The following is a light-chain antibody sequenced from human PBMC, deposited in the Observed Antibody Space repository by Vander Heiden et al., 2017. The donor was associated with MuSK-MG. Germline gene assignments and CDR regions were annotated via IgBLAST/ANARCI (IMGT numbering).Light chain of an antibody. J-gene: IGKJ2*01. Sequence: IQMTQFPSSLSASVGDRVTITCQASQDISNYLNWYQQKPGKAPKLLIYDASNLETGVPSRFSGSGSGTDFTFTISSLQPEDVATYYCQQDDNLPFTFGQGTKLEIK. V-gene: IGKV1-33*01. CDR1: QDISNY. CDR3: QQDDNLPFT. CDR2: DAS.